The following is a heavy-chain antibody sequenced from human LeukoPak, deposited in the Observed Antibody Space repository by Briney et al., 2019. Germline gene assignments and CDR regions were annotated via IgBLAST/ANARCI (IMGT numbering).Heavy chain of an antibody. D-gene: IGHD1-26*01. CDR2: ISGSGGST. J-gene: IGHJ3*02. CDR3: ARGKSGSYSGGAFDI. Sequence: PGGSLRLSCAASGFTFSSYGMSWVRQAPGKGLEWVSAISGSGGSTYYADSVKGRFTISRDNSKNTLYLQMNSLRAEDTAVYYCARGKSGSYSGGAFDIWGQGTMVTVSS. V-gene: IGHV3-23*01. CDR1: GFTFSSYG.